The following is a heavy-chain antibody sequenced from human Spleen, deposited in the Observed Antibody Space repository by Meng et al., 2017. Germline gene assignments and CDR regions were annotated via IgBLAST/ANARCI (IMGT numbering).Heavy chain of an antibody. CDR2: ISSSGSTI. CDR1: GFTFSSYE. D-gene: IGHD4-17*01. Sequence: GGSLRLSCAASGFTFSSYEMNWVRQAPGKGLEWVSYISSSGSTIYYADSVKGRFTISRDNAKNSLYLQTNSLRDDDTALYYCARDLNGDYTIWGQGTLVTVSS. V-gene: IGHV3-48*03. J-gene: IGHJ4*02. CDR3: ARDLNGDYTI.